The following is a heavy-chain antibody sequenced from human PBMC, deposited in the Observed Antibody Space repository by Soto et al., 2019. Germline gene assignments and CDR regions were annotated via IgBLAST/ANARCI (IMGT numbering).Heavy chain of an antibody. Sequence: QVQLVQSGAEVKKPGASVKVSCKASTYTFTNYDINWFRQATGQGLEWMGWMNPTNGNTGYAQNCQASVTSTRSTSNTTAYMELSSLRSEDTAVYYCAKGPRNWGVDYWGQGTLVTVSS. V-gene: IGHV1-8*01. CDR2: MNPTNGNT. CDR3: AKGPRNWGVDY. CDR1: TYTFTNYD. D-gene: IGHD7-27*01. J-gene: IGHJ4*02.